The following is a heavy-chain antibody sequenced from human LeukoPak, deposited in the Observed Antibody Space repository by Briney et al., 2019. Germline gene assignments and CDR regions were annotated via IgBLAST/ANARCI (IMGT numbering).Heavy chain of an antibody. Sequence: GGSLRLSCAAPGFTFSTYVISWVRQAPGKGLEWVSGMTGSGNYIFYADSVKGRFTISRDNSKNMVFLQMNNLRVEDTAVYYCAKGVRASYSSGWFDYWGQGTLVTVSS. CDR2: MTGSGNYI. CDR3: AKGVRASYSSGWFDY. V-gene: IGHV3-23*01. D-gene: IGHD6-19*01. CDR1: GFTFSTYV. J-gene: IGHJ4*02.